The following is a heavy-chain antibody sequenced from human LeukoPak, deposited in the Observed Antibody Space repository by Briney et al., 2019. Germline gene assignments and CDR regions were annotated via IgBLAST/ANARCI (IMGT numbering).Heavy chain of an antibody. J-gene: IGHJ4*02. CDR2: ISGGSGST. D-gene: IGHD3-22*01. CDR3: AKHRFESGGYHSTD. CDR1: GFTFSSYA. V-gene: IGHV3-23*01. Sequence: GGSLRLSCAASGFTFSSYAMSWVRQAPGKGLAWVSTISGGSGSTYCADSVKGRSTISRDNSKNTLYLQMNSLRDEDTAVYYCAKHRFESGGYHSTDWGQGTLVTVSS.